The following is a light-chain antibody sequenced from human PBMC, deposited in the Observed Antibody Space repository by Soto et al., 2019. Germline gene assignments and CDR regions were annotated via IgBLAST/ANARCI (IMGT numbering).Light chain of an antibody. Sequence: DIQLTQSPSSLSASVGDRVTITCRASQSIRYSLNWYQQRPGEATKVLIYGASNLQSGVPPRFSGSGSGTHFALTISSLQPEDFATYYCHQTAGSLTWTFGQGTRVEAK. V-gene: IGKV1-39*01. CDR2: GAS. CDR1: QSIRYS. J-gene: IGKJ1*01. CDR3: HQTAGSLTWT.